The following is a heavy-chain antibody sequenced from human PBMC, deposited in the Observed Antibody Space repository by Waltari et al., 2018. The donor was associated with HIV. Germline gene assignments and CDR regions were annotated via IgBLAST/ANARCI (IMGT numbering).Heavy chain of an antibody. Sequence: EVQLVESGGGLVQPGGSLRLSCAASGFPFRTFWMHWVRQTPGKGLVWVSGINSDGSSTTYADSVKGRFTISRDNPKNTLYLQMSSLRAEDTAVYFCARGRYYGMDVWGQGTTVTVSS. V-gene: IGHV3-74*01. CDR2: INSDGSST. CDR1: GFPFRTFW. CDR3: ARGRYYGMDV. J-gene: IGHJ6*02.